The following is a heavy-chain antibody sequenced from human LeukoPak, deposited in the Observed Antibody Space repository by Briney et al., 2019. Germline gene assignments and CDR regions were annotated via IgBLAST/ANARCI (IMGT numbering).Heavy chain of an antibody. CDR3: ARGDYYDSSGYYGFDP. V-gene: IGHV3-33*01. D-gene: IGHD3-22*01. Sequence: PGRSLRLSCAAPGFTFSSYGMHWVRQAPGKGLEWVAVIWYDGSNKYYADSVKGRFTISRDNSKNTLYLQMNSLRAEDTAVYYCARGDYYDSSGYYGFDPWGQGTLVTVSS. J-gene: IGHJ5*02. CDR1: GFTFSSYG. CDR2: IWYDGSNK.